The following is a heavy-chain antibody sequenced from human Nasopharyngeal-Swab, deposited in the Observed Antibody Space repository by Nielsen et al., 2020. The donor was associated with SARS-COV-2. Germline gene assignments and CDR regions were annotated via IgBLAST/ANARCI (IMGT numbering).Heavy chain of an antibody. Sequence: SVKVSCKTSGGTFSSYGISWVQQAPGEGLEWMGGIIPVLPITRYAQKFRDRVTITADTSTSTAYMELSSLRSEDTATYYCARGGWLRRDYYYVYYYMDVWGKGTTVTVSS. D-gene: IGHD5-24*01. CDR1: GGTFSSYG. CDR2: IIPVLPIT. CDR3: ARGGWLRRDYYYVYYYMDV. V-gene: IGHV1-69*10. J-gene: IGHJ6*03.